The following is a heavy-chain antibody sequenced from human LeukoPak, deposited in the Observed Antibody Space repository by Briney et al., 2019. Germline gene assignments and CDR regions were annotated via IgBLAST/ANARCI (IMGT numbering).Heavy chain of an antibody. V-gene: IGHV1-8*01. CDR1: GYTFTSYD. D-gene: IGHD3-22*01. J-gene: IGHJ4*02. Sequence: ASVKVSCKASGYTFTSYDINWVRQATGQGLEWMGWMNPNSGNTGYAQKFQGRVTMTRNTSISTAYMELSRLRSDDTAVCYCARDPRPYYYDSSGYPLDYWGQGTLVTVSS. CDR2: MNPNSGNT. CDR3: ARDPRPYYYDSSGYPLDY.